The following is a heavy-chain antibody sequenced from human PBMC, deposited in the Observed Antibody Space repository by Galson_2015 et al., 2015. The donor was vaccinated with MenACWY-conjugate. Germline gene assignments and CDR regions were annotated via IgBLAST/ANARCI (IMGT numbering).Heavy chain of an antibody. D-gene: IGHD3-3*01. CDR2: ILPIFGTA. Sequence: GLEWMGGILPIFGTANYAQKFQGRVTITADESTSTAYMELSSLRSEDTAVYYCASFLEWLNFDIWGQGTMVTVSS. CDR3: ASFLEWLNFDI. V-gene: IGHV1-69*01. J-gene: IGHJ3*02.